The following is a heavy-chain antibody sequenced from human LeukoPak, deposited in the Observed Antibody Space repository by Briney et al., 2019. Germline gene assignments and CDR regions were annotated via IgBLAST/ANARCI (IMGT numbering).Heavy chain of an antibody. Sequence: GGSLRLSCAASGFTFSSYWMHWVRQAPGKGLEWVSSISSNSRYIYYADSMRGRFTISRDNAKNSLYLQMNSLRAEDTAVYYCARERDGDYLGIDYWGQGTLVTVSS. CDR1: GFTFSSYW. V-gene: IGHV3-21*01. CDR3: ARERDGDYLGIDY. D-gene: IGHD4-17*01. CDR2: ISSNSRYI. J-gene: IGHJ4*02.